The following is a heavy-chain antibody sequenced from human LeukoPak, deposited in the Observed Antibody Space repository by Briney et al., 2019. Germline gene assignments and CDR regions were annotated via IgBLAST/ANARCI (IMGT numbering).Heavy chain of an antibody. CDR2: ISGYNGNT. CDR3: ARTHDFWTTRKGDYFDP. CDR1: GYTFGSYY. V-gene: IGHV1-18*01. J-gene: IGHJ4*02. Sequence: ASVKVSCKASGYTFGSYYISWVRQAPGQGLEWMGWISGYNGNTNYAQRFQGRITMTVDKSTTTVYMELNSLRSDDTAVYYCARTHDFWTTRKGDYFDPWGQGTLVTVSS. D-gene: IGHD3-3*01.